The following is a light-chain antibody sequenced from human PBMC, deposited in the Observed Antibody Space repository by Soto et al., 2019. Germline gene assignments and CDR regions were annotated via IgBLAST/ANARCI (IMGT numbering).Light chain of an antibody. V-gene: IGLV2-14*03. Sequence: QSVLTQPASVSGSPGQSITISCTGSSSDVGGYSYVSWYQQQPGKAPKLVIFDVSDRPSGVSHRFSGYKSGNTASLTISGLRAEDDADYDCSSYAATGTVLFGGGTKLTVL. J-gene: IGLJ2*01. CDR1: SSDVGGYSY. CDR2: DVS. CDR3: SSYAATGTVL.